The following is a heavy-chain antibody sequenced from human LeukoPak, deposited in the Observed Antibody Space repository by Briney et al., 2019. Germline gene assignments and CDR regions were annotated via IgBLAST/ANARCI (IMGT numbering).Heavy chain of an antibody. Sequence: GGSLRLSCAASGFTFSSYAMHWVRQAPGKGLEWVAVISYDGSNKYYADSVKGRFTISRDNSKNTLYLQMNSLRAEDTAVYYCARDDCSSTSCYGWFAPWGQGTLVTVSS. CDR2: ISYDGSNK. CDR1: GFTFSSYA. CDR3: ARDDCSSTSCYGWFAP. J-gene: IGHJ5*02. V-gene: IGHV3-30*04. D-gene: IGHD2-2*01.